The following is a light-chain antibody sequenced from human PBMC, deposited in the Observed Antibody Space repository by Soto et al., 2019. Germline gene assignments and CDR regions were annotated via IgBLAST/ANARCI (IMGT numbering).Light chain of an antibody. Sequence: DVVMTQSPLSLPVTLGQPASLSCDSDQSLLHSDGTTYLSWLQQRPGQPPRLLIYKVSDRFSEVPDRFSGSGAGTDFTLKIDRVEPEDVGVYYCMQSTHFPPTFGGGTKVDIK. J-gene: IGKJ4*01. CDR2: KVS. CDR3: MQSTHFPPT. V-gene: IGKV2-24*01. CDR1: QSLLHSDGTTY.